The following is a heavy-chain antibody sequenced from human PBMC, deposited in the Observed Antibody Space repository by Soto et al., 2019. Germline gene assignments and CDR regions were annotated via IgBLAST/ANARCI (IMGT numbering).Heavy chain of an antibody. CDR2: ISGSGANT. CDR3: AKGGITLVRGSFDY. J-gene: IGHJ4*02. CDR1: GFTLSCYA. D-gene: IGHD3-10*01. Sequence: EVQLLESGGGLVQPGGSLRLSCAVSGFTLSCYAMSWVRQAPGKGLEWVSAISGSGANTYYADSVKGRFTISRDKFKNTLFLQMSSLRAEDTAVYYCAKGGITLVRGSFDYWGQGTLVTVSS. V-gene: IGHV3-23*01.